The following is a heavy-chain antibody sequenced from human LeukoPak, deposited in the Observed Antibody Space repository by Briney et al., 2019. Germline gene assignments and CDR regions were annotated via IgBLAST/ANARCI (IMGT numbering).Heavy chain of an antibody. V-gene: IGHV3-66*01. CDR2: IYSGGGT. CDR3: AKGGGYSYGYYY. J-gene: IGHJ4*02. CDR1: GFTVSDNY. D-gene: IGHD5-18*01. Sequence: GGSLRLSCAASGFTVSDNYMGWVRQAPGKGLEWVSFIYSGGGTSYADSVKGRFTISRDNSKNTLYLQMNSLRAEDTALYYCAKGGGYSYGYYYWGQGTLVTVSS.